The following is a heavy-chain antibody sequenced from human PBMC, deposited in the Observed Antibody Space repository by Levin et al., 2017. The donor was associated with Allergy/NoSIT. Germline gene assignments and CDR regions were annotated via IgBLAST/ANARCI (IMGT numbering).Heavy chain of an antibody. CDR2: INWNGGST. Sequence: PSETLSLTCAASGFTFDDYGMSWVRQAPGKGLEWVSGINWNGGSTGYADSVKGRFTISRDNAKNSLYLQMNSLRAEDTALYYCARTGGQGSWYPGAFDIWGQGTMVTVSS. D-gene: IGHD6-13*01. V-gene: IGHV3-20*04. CDR3: ARTGGQGSWYPGAFDI. J-gene: IGHJ3*02. CDR1: GFTFDDYG.